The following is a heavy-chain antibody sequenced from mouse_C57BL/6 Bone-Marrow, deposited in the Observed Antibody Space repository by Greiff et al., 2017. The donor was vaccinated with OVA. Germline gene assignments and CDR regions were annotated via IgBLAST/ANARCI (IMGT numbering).Heavy chain of an antibody. D-gene: IGHD2-5*01. J-gene: IGHJ2*01. Sequence: QVQLQQPGAELVKPGASVKLSCKASGYTFTSYWMHWVKQRPGRGLEWIGRIDPNSGGTKYNGKFKGKATLTADKSSSTAYMQLSSLTSEDSAVYFCAREGAYYSNYEGSFDYWGQGTTLTVSS. CDR1: GYTFTSYW. CDR2: IDPNSGGT. V-gene: IGHV1-62-3*01. CDR3: AREGAYYSNYEGSFDY.